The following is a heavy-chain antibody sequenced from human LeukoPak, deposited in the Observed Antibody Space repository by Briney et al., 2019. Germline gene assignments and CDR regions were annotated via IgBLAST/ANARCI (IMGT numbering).Heavy chain of an antibody. CDR3: ERSKNYDSYFDY. CDR2: ISSSGST. D-gene: IGHD3-3*01. V-gene: IGHV4-59*01. J-gene: IGHJ4*02. Sequence: SETLSLTCSVSGGPIRSYLWSWLRQSPGKGPEWIGYISSSGSTNYNPSLQSRITISLDTSKNQFSLKLTFVTAADTAVYFWERSKNYDSYFDYWGQGALVTVSS. CDR1: GGPIRSYL.